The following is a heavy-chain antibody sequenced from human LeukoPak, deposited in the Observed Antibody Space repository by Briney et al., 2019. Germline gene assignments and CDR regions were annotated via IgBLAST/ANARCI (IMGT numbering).Heavy chain of an antibody. V-gene: IGHV1-24*01. CDR3: ATDVLGGFSYGGDYYYGMDV. CDR2: FDPEDGEI. CDR1: GCTLSELS. Sequence: ASVKVSCKVSGCTLSELSMHWVRQAPGKGLEWMGGFDPEDGEIIYAQKFQGRVTMTEDTSTDTAYMELSSLRSEDTAVYYCATDVLGGFSYGGDYYYGMDVWGQGTTVTVSS. D-gene: IGHD5-18*01. J-gene: IGHJ6*02.